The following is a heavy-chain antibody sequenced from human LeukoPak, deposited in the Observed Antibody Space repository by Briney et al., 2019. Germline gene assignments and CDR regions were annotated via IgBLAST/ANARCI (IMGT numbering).Heavy chain of an antibody. V-gene: IGHV3-20*04. CDR2: INWNGGST. J-gene: IGHJ1*01. CDR3: AKGPGAAVGKRYIQH. Sequence: PGGSLRLSCAASGFTFDDHGMSWVRQAPGKGLEWVAGINWNGGSTGYADSVKGRFTISRDNSKNSLSLQMNSLRAEDTALYYCAKGPGAAVGKRYIQHWGQGTLVTVSS. D-gene: IGHD6-13*01. CDR1: GFTFDDHG.